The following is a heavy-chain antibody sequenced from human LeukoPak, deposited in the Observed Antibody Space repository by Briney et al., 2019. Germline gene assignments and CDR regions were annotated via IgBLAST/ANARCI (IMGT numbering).Heavy chain of an antibody. CDR3: AKDGLHRTRLSRNSSPPG. D-gene: IGHD6-13*01. Sequence: HPGGSLRLSCAASAFRFSSFAMTWVRQAPGKGLEWVSGIHGNGETTYYADSVKGRFTISRDNSKNTLYLQMNSLRAEDTAVYYCAKDGLHRTRLSRNSSPPGWGQGTLVTVSS. V-gene: IGHV3-23*01. CDR2: IHGNGETT. CDR1: AFRFSSFA. J-gene: IGHJ4*02.